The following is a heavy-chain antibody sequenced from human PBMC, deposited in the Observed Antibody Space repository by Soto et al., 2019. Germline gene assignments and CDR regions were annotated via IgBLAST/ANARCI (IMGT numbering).Heavy chain of an antibody. CDR2: INHSGST. Sequence: PSETLSLTCAVYCGSFSGYYWSCIRQPPWKGLEWIVEINHSGSTNYNPSLKSRVTISVDTSKNQFSLKLSSVTAADTAVYYCARAYCGGDCYPSEYFQHWGQGTMVTVSS. J-gene: IGHJ1*01. V-gene: IGHV4-34*01. D-gene: IGHD2-21*02. CDR1: CGSFSGYY. CDR3: ARAYCGGDCYPSEYFQH.